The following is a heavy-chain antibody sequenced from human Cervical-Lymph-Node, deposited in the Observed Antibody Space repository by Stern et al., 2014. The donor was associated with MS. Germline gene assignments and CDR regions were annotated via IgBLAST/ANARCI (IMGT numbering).Heavy chain of an antibody. V-gene: IGHV3-30*03. D-gene: IGHD2-15*01. J-gene: IGHJ6*02. CDR2: ISYDGSNK. CDR1: GFTFSSYG. Sequence: VQLVESGGGVVQPGRSLRLSCAASGFTFSSYGMHWVRQAPGKGLEWVAVISYDGSNKYYADSVKGRFPISRDNSKNTLYLQMTSLRAEDTAVYSCARRLGYCSGGSCRHYYYGMDVWGQGTTVTVSS. CDR3: ARRLGYCSGGSCRHYYYGMDV.